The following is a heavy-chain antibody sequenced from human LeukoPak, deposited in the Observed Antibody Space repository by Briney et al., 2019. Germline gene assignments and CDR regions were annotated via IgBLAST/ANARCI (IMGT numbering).Heavy chain of an antibody. CDR3: GRDIGFDTFDI. D-gene: IGHD3-9*01. J-gene: IGHJ3*02. Sequence: GGSLRLSCTVSGFTFGNYWMVWVRQAPGKGLEWVTNIEKDGSVKNYVDSVKGRFAISRDNAENSLYLQMNSLRAEDTAVYYCGRDIGFDTFDIWGQGTMVTVSS. CDR1: GFTFGNYW. V-gene: IGHV3-7*01. CDR2: IEKDGSVK.